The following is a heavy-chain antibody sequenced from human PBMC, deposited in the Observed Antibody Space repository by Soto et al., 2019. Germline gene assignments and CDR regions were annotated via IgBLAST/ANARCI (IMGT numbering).Heavy chain of an antibody. CDR3: TDFAR. D-gene: IGHD6-6*01. CDR2: VKSSSDGGAI. V-gene: IGHV3-15*01. J-gene: IGHJ4*02. CDR1: GVTFSCAW. Sequence: GGSVRLSCVSSGVTFSCAWMSWVRQAPGKGLEWVARVKSSSDGGAIHYAAPVKGRFTISRDDAGGMLYLQMNGLKNEDSAVYYCTDFARWGQGTSVTVSS.